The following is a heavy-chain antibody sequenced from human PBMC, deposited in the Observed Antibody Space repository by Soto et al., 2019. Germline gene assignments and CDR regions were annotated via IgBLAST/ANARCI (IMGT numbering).Heavy chain of an antibody. Sequence: SDTLSLTCTVSGGSISISSYYWGWILHPPGKGLEWIGSIYYSGSTYYNPSLKSRVTISVDTSKNQFSLKLSSVTAADTAVYYCASRLYYDSSGFEGGGMDVWGRGTRVTVSS. D-gene: IGHD3-22*01. CDR2: IYYSGST. J-gene: IGHJ6*04. CDR1: GGSISISSYY. V-gene: IGHV4-39*01. CDR3: ASRLYYDSSGFEGGGMDV.